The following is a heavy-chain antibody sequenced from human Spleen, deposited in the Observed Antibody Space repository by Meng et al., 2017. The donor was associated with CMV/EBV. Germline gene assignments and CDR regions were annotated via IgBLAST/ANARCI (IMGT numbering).Heavy chain of an antibody. J-gene: IGHJ5*02. Sequence: GESLKISYAASGFTFNNYAMHWVRQAPGKGLEWVSSISSSSNYIHYVDSVKGRFTISRDNAKNSLYLQMNSLRDEDTAVYYCARDGATTITTAWFDPWGQGTLVTVSS. CDR1: GFTFNNYA. CDR3: ARDGATTITTAWFDP. CDR2: ISSSSNYI. V-gene: IGHV3-21*01. D-gene: IGHD4-11*01.